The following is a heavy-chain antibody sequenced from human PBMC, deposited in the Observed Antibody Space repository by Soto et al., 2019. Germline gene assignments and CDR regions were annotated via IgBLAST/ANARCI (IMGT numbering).Heavy chain of an antibody. V-gene: IGHV4-59*01. CDR3: ARAPVVISRSDFDS. J-gene: IGHJ4*02. CDR2: ISYSGNT. CDR1: GGSISNFY. D-gene: IGHD2-21*01. Sequence: SETLSLTCTVSGGSISNFYWRWIRQAPGKGLEWIGYISYSGNTNYNPSLKRRGSISVDTPKNQLSLKLTSVTAADTAVYYCARAPVVISRSDFDSWGQGTPVTVSS.